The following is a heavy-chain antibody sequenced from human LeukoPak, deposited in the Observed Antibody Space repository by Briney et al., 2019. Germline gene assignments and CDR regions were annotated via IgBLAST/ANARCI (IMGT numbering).Heavy chain of an antibody. J-gene: IGHJ5*02. CDR1: GDSISTSSYY. CDR3: TGSYYLAYNWFDP. V-gene: IGHV4-39*01. Sequence: SETLSLTCSVSGDSISTSSYYWGSSRQPPGKGLEWIANIYFSGSTYYNPSLKSRVTISVDTSKNQFSLKLTSVTASDTAVYYCTGSYYLAYNWFDPWGQGTLVTVSS. D-gene: IGHD1-26*01. CDR2: IYFSGST.